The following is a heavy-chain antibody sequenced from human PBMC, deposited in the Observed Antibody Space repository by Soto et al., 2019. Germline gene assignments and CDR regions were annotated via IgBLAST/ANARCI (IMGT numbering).Heavy chain of an antibody. D-gene: IGHD2-2*01. V-gene: IGHV5-10-1*01. Sequence: PGESLKSSCKGSGYSFTSYWISWVRQMPGKGLEWMGRIDPSDSYTNYSPSFQGHVTISADKSISTAYLQWSSRKAADTAMYCCARRTSWCSSTRCRWWDQGDDSSGMDIWGQGTTLTVSS. CDR2: IDPSDSYT. CDR1: GYSFTSYW. J-gene: IGHJ6*02. CDR3: ARRTSWCSSTRCRWWDQGDDSSGMDI.